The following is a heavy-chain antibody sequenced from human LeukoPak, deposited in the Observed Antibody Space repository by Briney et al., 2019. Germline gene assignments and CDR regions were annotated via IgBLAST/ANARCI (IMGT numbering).Heavy chain of an antibody. Sequence: PGGSLRLSCAASGFTFSSCEMNCVRQAPGKGLEWVSYIGSSGTAIYYADSVKGRFTISRDSAKNSLYLEMNSLRAEDTAVYYCARGVQYLNYFDYWGQGTLVTVSS. CDR3: ARGVQYLNYFDY. CDR2: IGSSGTAI. J-gene: IGHJ4*02. CDR1: GFTFSSCE. D-gene: IGHD3-10*01. V-gene: IGHV3-48*03.